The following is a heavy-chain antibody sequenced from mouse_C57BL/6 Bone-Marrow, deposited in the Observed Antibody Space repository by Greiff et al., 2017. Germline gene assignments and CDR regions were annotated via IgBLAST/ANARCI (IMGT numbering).Heavy chain of an antibody. CDR3: ARPEGNNYAMDY. Sequence: EVQGVESGGGLVQPGGSMKLSCAASGFTFSDAWMDWVRQSPEKGLEWVAEIRNKANNHATYYAESVKGRFTISRDDSKSSVYLQMNSLRAEDTGIYYCARPEGNNYAMDYWGQGTSVTVSS. V-gene: IGHV6-6*01. J-gene: IGHJ4*01. D-gene: IGHD2-1*01. CDR1: GFTFSDAW. CDR2: IRNKANNHAT.